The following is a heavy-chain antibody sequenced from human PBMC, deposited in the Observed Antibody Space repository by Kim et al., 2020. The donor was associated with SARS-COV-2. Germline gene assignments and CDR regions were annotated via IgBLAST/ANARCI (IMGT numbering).Heavy chain of an antibody. Sequence: SVKGRFPISRDNAKNSLYLQMNSLRAEDTALYYCAKDYDSSGYAEGSFDYWGQGTLVTVSS. V-gene: IGHV3-9*01. J-gene: IGHJ4*02. CDR3: AKDYDSSGYAEGSFDY. D-gene: IGHD3-22*01.